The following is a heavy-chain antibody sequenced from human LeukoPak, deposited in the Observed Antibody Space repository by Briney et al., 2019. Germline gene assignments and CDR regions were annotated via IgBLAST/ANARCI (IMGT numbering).Heavy chain of an antibody. Sequence: GESLKISCKGSGYSFTSYWISWVRQMPGKGLEWMGRTDPSDSYTNYSPSFQGHVTISADKSISTAYLQWSSLKASDTAMYYCARPLKIAAADEFDYWGQGTLVTVSS. J-gene: IGHJ4*02. V-gene: IGHV5-10-1*01. CDR2: TDPSDSYT. D-gene: IGHD6-13*01. CDR1: GYSFTSYW. CDR3: ARPLKIAAADEFDY.